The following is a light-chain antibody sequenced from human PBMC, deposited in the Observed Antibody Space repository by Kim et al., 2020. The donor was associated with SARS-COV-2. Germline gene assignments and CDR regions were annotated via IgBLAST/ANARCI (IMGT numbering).Light chain of an antibody. Sequence: SASVGDRVTITRRARQGIRICLAWYQQKPGKAPKLLIYATSSLQSGVPSRFSGSGSGTEFTLAISSLQPEDSATYYCQQSNTFLYTFGQGTKLEI. CDR3: QQSNTFLYT. J-gene: IGKJ2*01. CDR1: QGIRIC. CDR2: ATS. V-gene: IGKV1-12*01.